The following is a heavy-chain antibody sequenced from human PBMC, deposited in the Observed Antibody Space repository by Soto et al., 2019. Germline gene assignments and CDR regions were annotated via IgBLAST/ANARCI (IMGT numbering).Heavy chain of an antibody. Sequence: QVQLVQSGAEVKKPGASVKVSCKASGYTFTSYDINWVRQATGQGLEWMGWMNPNNNNTGYAQKFQGSVTMTRHTSISTAYMELSSLGSEDTAVYYCARGPHPYFNDYWGQGTLVTVSS. J-gene: IGHJ4*02. CDR3: ARGPHPYFNDY. V-gene: IGHV1-8*01. D-gene: IGHD2-8*01. CDR2: MNPNNNNT. CDR1: GYTFTSYD.